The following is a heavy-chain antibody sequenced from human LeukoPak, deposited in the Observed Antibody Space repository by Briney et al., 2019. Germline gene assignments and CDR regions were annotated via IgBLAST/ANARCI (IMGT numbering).Heavy chain of an antibody. J-gene: IGHJ4*02. V-gene: IGHV3-7*01. D-gene: IGHD2-15*01. CDR3: ARVADCSGGSCYSGVVYFDY. CDR2: IKQDGSEK. CDR1: GFTFISYW. Sequence: RGSLRLSCAAFGFTFISYWMSWVRQAPGKGLEWVANIKQDGSEKYYVDSVKGRFTISPDNAKHSLYLQINSLSAEATAVYYCARVADCSGGSCYSGVVYFDYWGQGTLVTVSS.